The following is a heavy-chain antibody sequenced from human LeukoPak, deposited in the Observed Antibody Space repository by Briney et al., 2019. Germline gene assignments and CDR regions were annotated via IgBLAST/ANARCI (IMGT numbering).Heavy chain of an antibody. D-gene: IGHD5-18*01. J-gene: IGHJ4*02. CDR3: AREGSYGSNDY. V-gene: IGHV3-48*04. Sequence: GGSLRLSCAASGFTFSSYSMNWVRQAPGKGLEWVSYISSDSRIIYYADSVKGRFTISRDNAKNSMYVQMNSLRAEDTAVYYCAREGSYGSNDYWGQGTLVTVSS. CDR1: GFTFSSYS. CDR2: ISSDSRII.